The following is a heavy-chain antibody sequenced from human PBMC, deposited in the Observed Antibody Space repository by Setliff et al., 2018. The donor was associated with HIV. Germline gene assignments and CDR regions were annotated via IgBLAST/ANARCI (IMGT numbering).Heavy chain of an antibody. CDR1: GGTLSNYV. D-gene: IGHD6-19*01. Sequence: ASVKVSCKTSGGTLSNYVITWVRQAPGQGLEWMEGFDPEDGETISAQKFQGRVTMTEDTSTDTAYMELRSLRSEDTAVYYCSTSPRGLGVAATGRRYLHHWGQGTLVTV. CDR2: FDPEDGET. CDR3: STSPRGLGVAATGRRYLHH. J-gene: IGHJ1*01. V-gene: IGHV1-24*01.